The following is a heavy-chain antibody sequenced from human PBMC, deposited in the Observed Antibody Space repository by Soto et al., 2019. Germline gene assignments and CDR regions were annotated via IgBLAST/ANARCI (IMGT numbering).Heavy chain of an antibody. V-gene: IGHV1-58*01. CDR1: GFTFTSSA. D-gene: IGHD6-13*01. J-gene: IGHJ6*02. CDR2: IVVGSGNT. Sequence: ASVKVSCKASGFTFTSSAVQWVRQARGQRLEWIGWIVVGSGNTNYAQKFQERVTITRDMSTSTAYMELSSLRSEDTAVYYCAADSGYSSSWYGRLYYYYGMDVWGQGTTVTVSS. CDR3: AADSGYSSSWYGRLYYYYGMDV.